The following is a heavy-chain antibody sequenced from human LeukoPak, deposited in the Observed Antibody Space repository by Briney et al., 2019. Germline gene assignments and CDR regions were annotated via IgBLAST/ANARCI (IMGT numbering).Heavy chain of an antibody. CDR2: INPDSGGT. D-gene: IGHD3-22*01. CDR3: ARRMAESYYDSSGYPSLGY. Sequence: ASVKVSCKASGYTFIGYYMHWVRQAPGQGGEWMGWINPDSGGTNYAQQFQGRVTMTRDTAISTAYMDLSRLTSDDTGDYYCARRMAESYYDSSGYPSLGYWGQGTLVTVSS. V-gene: IGHV1-2*02. CDR1: GYTFIGYY. J-gene: IGHJ4*02.